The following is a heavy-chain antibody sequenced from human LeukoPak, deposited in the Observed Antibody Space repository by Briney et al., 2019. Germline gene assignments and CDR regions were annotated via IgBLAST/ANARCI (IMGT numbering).Heavy chain of an antibody. CDR1: GFTFSNAW. CDR2: IKSKTNGGTT. Sequence: GGSLRLSCTASGFTFSNAWMSWVRQAPGKGLEWVGCIKSKTNGGTTDYDAPVKGRFTISRDDSKNTLYLQMNSLKTEDTAVYYCTTGALAVATIGGSGYFDYWGQGTLVTVSS. D-gene: IGHD5-12*01. J-gene: IGHJ4*02. V-gene: IGHV3-15*01. CDR3: TTGALAVATIGGSGYFDY.